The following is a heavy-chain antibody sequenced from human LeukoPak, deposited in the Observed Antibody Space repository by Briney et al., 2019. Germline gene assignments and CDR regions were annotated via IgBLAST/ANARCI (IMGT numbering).Heavy chain of an antibody. CDR3: ARDNPYYYLY. CDR2: ISAYNGDT. Sequence: GASVKVSCKASGYTFTNYGISWLRQAPGQGLEWMGWISAYNGDTKYAQNLQGRVTMTTDTSPSTAYMELRSLRSDDTAVYYCARDNPYYYLYWGQGTLVTVSS. D-gene: IGHD3-22*01. CDR1: GYTFTNYG. J-gene: IGHJ4*02. V-gene: IGHV1-18*01.